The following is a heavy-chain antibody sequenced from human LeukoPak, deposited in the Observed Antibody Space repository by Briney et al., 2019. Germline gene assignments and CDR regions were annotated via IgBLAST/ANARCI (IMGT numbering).Heavy chain of an antibody. D-gene: IGHD6-19*01. Sequence: KAGGSLRLSCAASGFTFSSYSMNWVRQAPGKGLEWVSSISSSSSYIYYADSVKGRFTISRDNAKNSLYLQMNSLRAEDTAVYYCARHGGCLVNDAFDIWGQGTMVTVSS. CDR1: GFTFSSYS. V-gene: IGHV3-21*01. J-gene: IGHJ3*02. CDR3: ARHGGCLVNDAFDI. CDR2: ISSSSSYI.